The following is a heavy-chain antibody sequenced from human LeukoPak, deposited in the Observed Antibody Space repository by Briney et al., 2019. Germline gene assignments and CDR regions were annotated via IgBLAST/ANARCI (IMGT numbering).Heavy chain of an antibody. Sequence: PGGSLRLSCAASGFTFSSYSMLWVRQAPGKGLEWVSYISSSSSTIYYADSVKGRFTISRDNAKNSLYLQMNSLRAEDTAVYYCARVPGYYYDSSGYWSIWGQGTMVTVSS. CDR3: ARVPGYYYDSSGYWSI. V-gene: IGHV3-48*04. CDR1: GFTFSSYS. J-gene: IGHJ3*02. D-gene: IGHD3-22*01. CDR2: ISSSSSTI.